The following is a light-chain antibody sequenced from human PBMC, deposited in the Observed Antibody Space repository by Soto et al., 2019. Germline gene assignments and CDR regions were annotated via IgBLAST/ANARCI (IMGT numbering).Light chain of an antibody. V-gene: IGKV1-33*01. CDR2: DAS. CDR1: QDISNY. Sequence: DIQMTQSPSSLSASVGDRVTITCQASQDISNYLNWYQQKPGKAPKFLIYDASNLETGVPSRFSGSASGTDFTFSISRLQPEDIATYYCQQYDNLPPYTFGQGTKLEIK. J-gene: IGKJ2*01. CDR3: QQYDNLPPYT.